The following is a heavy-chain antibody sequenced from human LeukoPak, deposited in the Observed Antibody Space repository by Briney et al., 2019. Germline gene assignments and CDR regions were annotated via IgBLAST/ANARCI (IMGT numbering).Heavy chain of an antibody. CDR2: FDPEDGET. Sequence: ASVTVSCKVSGYTLTELSMHWVRQAPGKGLEWMGGFDPEDGETIYAQKFQGRVTMTEDTSTDTAYMELSSLRSEDTAVYYCATGLGDVGYSYGAFDYWGQGTLVTVSS. J-gene: IGHJ4*02. CDR3: ATGLGDVGYSYGAFDY. D-gene: IGHD5-18*01. CDR1: GYTLTELS. V-gene: IGHV1-24*01.